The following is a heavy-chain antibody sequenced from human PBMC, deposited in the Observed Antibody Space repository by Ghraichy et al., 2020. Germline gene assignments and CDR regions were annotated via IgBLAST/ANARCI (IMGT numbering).Heavy chain of an antibody. CDR1: GFIVSHKY. V-gene: IGHV3-53*01. J-gene: IGHJ4*02. D-gene: IGHD5-12*01. CDR3: AKGYGYFDL. CDR2: FYRDGFP. Sequence: GGSLRLSCAASGFIVSHKYMNWVRQAPGKGLEWVSVFYRDGFPYYADSVKGRFTVSRDNSENTVYLQMNNLRVKDTAIYYCAKGYGYFDLWGQGPLVTVSS.